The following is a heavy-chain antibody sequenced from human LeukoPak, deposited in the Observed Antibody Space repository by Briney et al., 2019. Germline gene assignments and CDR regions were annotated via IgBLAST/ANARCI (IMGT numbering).Heavy chain of an antibody. D-gene: IGHD4-23*01. CDR2: ISSSGSTI. Sequence: SGGSLRLSCAASGFTFSDYYMSWIRQAPGKGLERVSYISSSGSTIYYADSVKGRFTISRDNAKNSLYLQMNSLRAEDTAVYYCARATMVVTPLDYWGQGTLVTVSS. CDR1: GFTFSDYY. CDR3: ARATMVVTPLDY. V-gene: IGHV3-11*04. J-gene: IGHJ4*02.